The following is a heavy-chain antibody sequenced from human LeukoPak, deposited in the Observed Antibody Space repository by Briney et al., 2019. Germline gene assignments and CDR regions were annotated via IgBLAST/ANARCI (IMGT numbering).Heavy chain of an antibody. J-gene: IGHJ4*02. V-gene: IGHV3-30-3*01. Sequence: PGGSLRLSCAASGFTFSSYAMHWDRQAPGKGLEWVAVISYDGSNKYYADSVKGRFTISRDNSKNTLYLQMNSLRAEDTAVYYCARGHYEDFWSGYRYNWNYDLYFDYWGQGTLVTVSS. CDR2: ISYDGSNK. CDR3: ARGHYEDFWSGYRYNWNYDLYFDY. D-gene: IGHD1-7*01. CDR1: GFTFSSYA.